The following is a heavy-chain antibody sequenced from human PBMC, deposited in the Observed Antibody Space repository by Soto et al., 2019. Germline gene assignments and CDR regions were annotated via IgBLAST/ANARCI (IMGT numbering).Heavy chain of an antibody. CDR2: INPNSGAT. V-gene: IGHV1-2*04. CDR1: GYTFTGYY. Sequence: ASVKVSCKASGYTFTGYYIHWVRQAPGQGLEWKGWINPNSGATNYAQKLQGWVTMTRDTSISTAYMELSRLRSDDTALYYCARAVVTTTPNFDYWGQGTLVTVSS. J-gene: IGHJ4*02. CDR3: ARAVVTTTPNFDY. D-gene: IGHD5-12*01.